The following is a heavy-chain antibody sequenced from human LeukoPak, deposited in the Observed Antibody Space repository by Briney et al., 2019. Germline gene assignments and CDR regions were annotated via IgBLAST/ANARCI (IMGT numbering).Heavy chain of an antibody. J-gene: IGHJ5*02. CDR1: GGTFSSYA. V-gene: IGHV1-69*01. CDR2: TIPIFGTA. CDR3: ARETAPEGGFPKMNWFDP. Sequence: SVKVSCKASGGTFSSYAISWVRQAPGQGLEWMGGTIPIFGTANYAQKFQGRVTITADESTSTAYMELSSLRSEDTAVYYCARETAPEGGFPKMNWFDPWGQGTLVTVSS. D-gene: IGHD3-16*01.